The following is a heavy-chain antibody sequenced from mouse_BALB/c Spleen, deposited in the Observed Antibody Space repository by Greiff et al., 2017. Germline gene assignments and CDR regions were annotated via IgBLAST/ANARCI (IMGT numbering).Heavy chain of an antibody. V-gene: IGHV5-6*01. CDR2: ISSGGSYT. J-gene: IGHJ2*01. CDR1: GFTFSSYG. D-gene: IGHD2-3*01. Sequence: EVKLMESGGDLVKPGGSLKLSCAASGFTFSSYGMSWVRQTPDKRLEWVATISSGGSYTYYQDSVKGRFTISRDNAKNTLYLQMSSLKSEDTAMYYCARLYDGYPSFDYWGQGTTLTVSS. CDR3: ARLYDGYPSFDY.